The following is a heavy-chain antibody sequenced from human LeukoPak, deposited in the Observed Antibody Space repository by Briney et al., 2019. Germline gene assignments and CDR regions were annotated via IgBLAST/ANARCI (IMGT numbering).Heavy chain of an antibody. CDR3: AREPFTIFGVVIPKGGFADY. CDR2: INPNSGGT. J-gene: IGHJ4*02. V-gene: IGHV1-2*05. CDR1: GYTFTGYY. Sequence: GASVKVSCKASGYTFTGYYMHLVRQAPGQGLEWMGRINPNSGGTNYAQKFQGRVTMTRDTSISTAYMELSRLRSDDTVVYYCAREPFTIFGVVIPKGGFADYWGQGTLVTVSS. D-gene: IGHD3-3*01.